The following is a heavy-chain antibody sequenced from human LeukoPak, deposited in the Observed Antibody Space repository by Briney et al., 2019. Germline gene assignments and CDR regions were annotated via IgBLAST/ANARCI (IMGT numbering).Heavy chain of an antibody. D-gene: IGHD1-26*01. Sequence: SETLSLTCTVSGGSIGGYSWTWIRQSTGKGLEWIGRVFTSGITAYNPSLNSRVTMSVDTSDKHFSLNLTSVTVADTAVYYCAREYIVGGTPYFYCVDVWGKGTTVTVSS. CDR1: GGSIGGYS. V-gene: IGHV4-4*07. CDR3: AREYIVGGTPYFYCVDV. J-gene: IGHJ6*03. CDR2: VFTSGIT.